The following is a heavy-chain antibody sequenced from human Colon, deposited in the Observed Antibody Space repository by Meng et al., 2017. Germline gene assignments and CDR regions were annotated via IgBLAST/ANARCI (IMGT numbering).Heavy chain of an antibody. J-gene: IGHJ5*02. Sequence: QVQPPQWGEGLLKPSETLSLTCAVYGGSFSGYYWSWIRQPPGKGLEWIGEINHSGSTNYNPSLKSRVTISVDTSKNQFSLKLSSVTAADTAVYYCARGRYSGYLPWGQGTLVTVSS. CDR1: GGSFSGYY. D-gene: IGHD5-12*01. CDR2: INHSGST. V-gene: IGHV4-34*01. CDR3: ARGRYSGYLP.